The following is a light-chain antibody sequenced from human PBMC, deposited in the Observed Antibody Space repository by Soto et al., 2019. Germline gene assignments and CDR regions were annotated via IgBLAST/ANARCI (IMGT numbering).Light chain of an antibody. Sequence: EIVLTQSPGTLSLSPGERPTLSCRASQSVSNNYLAWYQQKPGQAPXLXXYGASNRATGIPDRFSGSGSGTDFTLTISRLEPEDFAVYYCQQYGSSPPITFGQGTRLEI. CDR3: QQYGSSPPIT. V-gene: IGKV3-20*01. CDR1: QSVSNNY. J-gene: IGKJ5*01. CDR2: GAS.